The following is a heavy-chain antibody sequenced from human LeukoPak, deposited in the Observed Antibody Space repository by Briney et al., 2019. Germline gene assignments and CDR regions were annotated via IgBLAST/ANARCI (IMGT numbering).Heavy chain of an antibody. CDR3: AREEAIGSSWYHTYYFDY. Sequence: GGSLRLSCAASGFTFSSDSMNCVRQAPGKGLEWVSSISSSSYIYYADSVKGRFTISRDNAKNSLYLQMNSLRAEDTAVYYCAREEAIGSSWYHTYYFDYWGQGTLVTVSS. V-gene: IGHV3-21*01. D-gene: IGHD6-13*01. CDR2: ISSSSYI. J-gene: IGHJ4*02. CDR1: GFTFSSDS.